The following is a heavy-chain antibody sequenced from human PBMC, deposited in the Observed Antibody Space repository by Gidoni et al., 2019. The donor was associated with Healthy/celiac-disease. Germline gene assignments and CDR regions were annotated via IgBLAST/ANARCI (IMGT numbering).Heavy chain of an antibody. D-gene: IGHD3-16*01. CDR2: ISGSGGST. CDR1: GFTFSSYA. Sequence: EVQLFESGGGLVQPGGSLRLSCAASGFTFSSYAMSWVRQAPGKGLEWVSAISGSGGSTYYADSVKGRFTISRDNSKNTLYLQMNSLRAEDTAVYYCAKDHSLYDYIWGSTPPAYWGQGTLVTVSS. J-gene: IGHJ4*02. CDR3: AKDHSLYDYIWGSTPPAY. V-gene: IGHV3-23*01.